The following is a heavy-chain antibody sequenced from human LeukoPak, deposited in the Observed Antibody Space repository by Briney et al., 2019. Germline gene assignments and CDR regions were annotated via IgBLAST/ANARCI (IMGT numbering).Heavy chain of an antibody. CDR2: IIPIFGTA. CDR3: ARDRGHIVVVPAAPVWFDP. V-gene: IGHV1-69*13. D-gene: IGHD2-2*01. Sequence: SVKVSCKASGYTFSSYAISWVRQAPGQGLEWMGGIIPIFGTANYAQKFQGRVTITADESTSTAYMELSSLRSEDTAVYYCARDRGHIVVVPAAPVWFDPWGQGTLVTVSS. J-gene: IGHJ5*02. CDR1: GYTFSSYA.